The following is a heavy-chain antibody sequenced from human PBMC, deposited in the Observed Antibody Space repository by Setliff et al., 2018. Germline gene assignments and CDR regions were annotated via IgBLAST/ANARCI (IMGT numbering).Heavy chain of an antibody. J-gene: IGHJ5*02. CDR1: GGSISSYY. D-gene: IGHD4-17*01. V-gene: IGHV4-4*08. Sequence: SETLSLTCTVSGGSISSYYWSWIRQPPGKGLEWIGYIYTSGSTNYNPSLMSRVTISVDTSTNQFSLKLSSVTAADTAVYYCARVTVTTPTNWFDPWGQGTLVTVSS. CDR2: IYTSGST. CDR3: ARVTVTTPTNWFDP.